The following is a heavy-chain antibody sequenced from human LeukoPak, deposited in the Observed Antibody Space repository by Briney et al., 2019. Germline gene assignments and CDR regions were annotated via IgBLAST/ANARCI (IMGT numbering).Heavy chain of an antibody. CDR2: MWPDGNNK. CDR1: GFTFSNYG. J-gene: IGHJ3*02. V-gene: IGHV3-30*02. CDR3: AREDSSYPKGAFDI. D-gene: IGHD3-22*01. Sequence: GGSLRLSCAASGFTFSNYGMHWVRQAPGKGLEWVAFMWPDGNNKYYADSVKGRFTISRDNSKNTLYLQMNSLRAEDTAVYYCAREDSSYPKGAFDIWGQGTMVTVSS.